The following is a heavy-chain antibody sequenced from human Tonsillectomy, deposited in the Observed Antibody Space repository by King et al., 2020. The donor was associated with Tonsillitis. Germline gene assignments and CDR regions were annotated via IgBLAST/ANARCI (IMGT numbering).Heavy chain of an antibody. CDR3: ARPSTSINYFDY. Sequence: VQLVESGAEVKKPGESLKISCKGSVYRFTTYWIGWGRQMPGKGLVWMGIIYPGDSDTRYSPSFQGQVTSSVDKSFITAYLQWSSLKASDTAMYYCARPSTSINYFDYWGQGTLVTVSS. CDR2: IYPGDSDT. J-gene: IGHJ4*02. V-gene: IGHV5-51*01. D-gene: IGHD2-2*01. CDR1: VYRFTTYW.